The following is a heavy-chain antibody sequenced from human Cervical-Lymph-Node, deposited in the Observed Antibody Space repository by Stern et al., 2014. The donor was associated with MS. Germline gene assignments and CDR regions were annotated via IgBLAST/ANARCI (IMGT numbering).Heavy chain of an antibody. CDR3: ARSNFYYAMDV. CDR1: GGSISSGGYS. J-gene: IGHJ6*02. CDR2: ISHSGSS. Sequence: QLQLQESGSGLVQPSQTLSLSCAVSGGSISSGGYSWSWIRQPPGGGLEWIGHISHSGSSYYDPSLKSRVTISVDRSKNQFSLKLSSVTAADTAVYFCARSNFYYAMDVWGQGTTVIVSS. V-gene: IGHV4-30-2*01.